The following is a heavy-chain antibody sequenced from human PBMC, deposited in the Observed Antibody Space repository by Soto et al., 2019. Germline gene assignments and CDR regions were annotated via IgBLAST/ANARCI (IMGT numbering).Heavy chain of an antibody. CDR1: GFTFSSYG. J-gene: IGHJ4*02. CDR2: IWYDGSNK. Sequence: VQLVESGGGVVQPGRSLRLSCAASGFTFSSYGMHWVRQAPGKGLEWVAVIWYDGSNKYYADSVKGRFTISRDNSKNTLYLQMNSLRAEDTAVYYCARGYCTNGVCYTGFDYWGQGTLVTVSS. D-gene: IGHD2-8*01. CDR3: ARGYCTNGVCYTGFDY. V-gene: IGHV3-33*01.